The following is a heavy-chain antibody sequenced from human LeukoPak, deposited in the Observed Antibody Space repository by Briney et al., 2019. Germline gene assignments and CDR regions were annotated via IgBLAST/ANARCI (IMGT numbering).Heavy chain of an antibody. CDR3: AHRGDRLHDPRGDAFDI. CDR2: IYWNDDK. CDR1: GFSLSTSGVG. J-gene: IGHJ3*02. D-gene: IGHD3-10*01. V-gene: IGHV2-5*01. Sequence: SGPTLVNPTQTLTLTCTFSGFSLSTSGVGVGWIRQPPGKALEWLALIYWNDDKCYSPSLRSRLTITKDTSKNQVVLTMTNMDPVDTATYYCAHRGDRLHDPRGDAFDIWGQGTMVTVSS.